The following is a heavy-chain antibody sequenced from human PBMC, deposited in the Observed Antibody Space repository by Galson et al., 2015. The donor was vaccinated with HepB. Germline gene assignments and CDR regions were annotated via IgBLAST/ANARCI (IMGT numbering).Heavy chain of an antibody. CDR2: ISAYNGNI. CDR1: GYTFINSG. Sequence: SVKVSCKAPGYTFINSGISWARQAPGQGLEWMGWISAYNGNINYVQKFQGRVTMTTDISTSTAYMELRSLRSDGTAVYYCSRDQFGDYNNWFDPWGQGTLVTVSS. CDR3: SRDQFGDYNNWFDP. D-gene: IGHD4-17*01. V-gene: IGHV1-18*04. J-gene: IGHJ5*02.